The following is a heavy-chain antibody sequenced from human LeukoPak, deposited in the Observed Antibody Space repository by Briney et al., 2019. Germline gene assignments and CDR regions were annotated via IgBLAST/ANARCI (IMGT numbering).Heavy chain of an antibody. Sequence: SETLSLTCTVSGGSISSGSYYWSWIRQPAGKGLEWIGRFYTSGSTNYNPSLKSRVTISVDTSKNQFSLRLSSVTAADTAVYYCARDQLAPGWENDAFDIWGQGTMVTVSS. CDR1: GGSISSGSYY. CDR2: FYTSGST. CDR3: ARDQLAPGWENDAFDI. V-gene: IGHV4-61*02. J-gene: IGHJ3*02. D-gene: IGHD6-19*01.